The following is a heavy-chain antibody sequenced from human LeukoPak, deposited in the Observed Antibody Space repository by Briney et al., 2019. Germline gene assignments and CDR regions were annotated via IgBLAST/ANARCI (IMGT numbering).Heavy chain of an antibody. V-gene: IGHV3-74*01. Sequence: GGSLRLSCAASGFTFTSYWMHWVRHAPGKGLVWVSRISSDGSTTNYADSVKGRFTISRDNAKNTLYLQMNSLRGEDTAVYYCAKAWGTPHDFWSQGTLVTVSS. J-gene: IGHJ4*02. CDR3: AKAWGTPHDF. D-gene: IGHD3-3*01. CDR1: GFTFTSYW. CDR2: ISSDGSTT.